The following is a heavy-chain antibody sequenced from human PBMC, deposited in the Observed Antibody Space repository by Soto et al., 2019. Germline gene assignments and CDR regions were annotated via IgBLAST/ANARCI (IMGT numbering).Heavy chain of an antibody. CDR1: GFTFSDYY. D-gene: IGHD3-16*01. CDR3: AKRRGEGYFDY. V-gene: IGHV3-11*05. J-gene: IGHJ4*02. Sequence: QVQLVESGGGLVKPGGSLSLSCAASGFTFSDYYMTWIRQAPGKGLEWVSCISGNGADTYYADSVKGRFTISRDNSKNTVYLQMNSLRADDTAVFYCAKRRGEGYFDYWGQGTLVTVSS. CDR2: ISGNGADT.